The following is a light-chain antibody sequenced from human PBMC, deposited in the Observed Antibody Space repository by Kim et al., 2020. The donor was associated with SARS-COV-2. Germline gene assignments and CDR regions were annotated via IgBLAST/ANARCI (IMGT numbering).Light chain of an antibody. Sequence: ENVMTQSPLSLPVTPGEPASISCRSSQSLLHSNGYNYLDWYLQKPGQSPQLLIYLGSNRASGVPDRFSGSGSGTDFTLRISRVEAEDVGVYYCMQALQIPWTFGQGTKVDIK. J-gene: IGKJ1*01. CDR1: QSLLHSNGYNY. CDR2: LGS. CDR3: MQALQIPWT. V-gene: IGKV2-28*01.